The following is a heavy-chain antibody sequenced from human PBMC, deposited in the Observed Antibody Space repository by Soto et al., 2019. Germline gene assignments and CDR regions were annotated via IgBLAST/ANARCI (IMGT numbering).Heavy chain of an antibody. CDR1: GYTFTGYY. Sequence: QVQLVQSGAEVKKPGASVKVSCKASGYTFTGYYMHWVRQAPGQGLEWMGWINPNSGGTNYAQKFQGRVTMTRDTAIRTAYMELIRLRSDATAVYYGARDPRTYYDCWSCYYGSPSFDYRGPGTL. J-gene: IGHJ4*02. D-gene: IGHD3-3*01. CDR3: ARDPRTYYDCWSCYYGSPSFDY. V-gene: IGHV1-2*02. CDR2: INPNSGGT.